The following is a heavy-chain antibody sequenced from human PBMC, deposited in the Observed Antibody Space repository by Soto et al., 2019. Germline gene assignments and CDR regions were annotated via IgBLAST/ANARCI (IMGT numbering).Heavy chain of an antibody. CDR2: ISWNSGDV. J-gene: IGHJ5*02. CDR1: GFMFDDFA. V-gene: IGHV3-9*01. CDR3: AQAPHVVTHWFDP. D-gene: IGHD3-22*01. Sequence: EVQLVESGGGLVQPGRSLRLSCAASGFMFDDFAMHWVRQAPGKGLEWVSGISWNSGDVAYADSVKGRFTISRDNAKPSVYLHLNSLRPEDPALYYCAQAPHVVTHWFDPWGQGTLVTVSS.